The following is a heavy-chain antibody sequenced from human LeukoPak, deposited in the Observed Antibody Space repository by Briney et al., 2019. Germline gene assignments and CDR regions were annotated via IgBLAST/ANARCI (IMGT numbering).Heavy chain of an antibody. Sequence: ASVKVSCKASGYTFSSYGINWVRQAPGEGLEWMGWISAYNGNTNYAQKLQGKFTMTTDTTTSTAYMEVRSVRSDDTAVYYCAIGAAVAGWGFDYWGQGTLVTVSS. CDR1: GYTFSSYG. CDR3: AIGAAVAGWGFDY. J-gene: IGHJ4*02. D-gene: IGHD6-19*01. CDR2: ISAYNGNT. V-gene: IGHV1-18*01.